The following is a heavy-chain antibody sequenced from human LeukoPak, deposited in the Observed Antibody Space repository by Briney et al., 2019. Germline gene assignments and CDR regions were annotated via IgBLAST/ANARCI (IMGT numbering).Heavy chain of an antibody. V-gene: IGHV3-7*01. J-gene: IGHJ3*02. Sequence: GGSLRLSCAASGFTFRDYWMSWVRQSPGKGLEWVANIKEDGSQKYDVDSVRGRFTISRDNAKNSLFLQMDSLRAEDTAVYYCAKDSRFCTGYDCRGDAFDSWGQGTMVTVTS. CDR2: IKEDGSQK. CDR1: GFTFRDYW. CDR3: AKDSRFCTGYDCRGDAFDS. D-gene: IGHD2-8*02.